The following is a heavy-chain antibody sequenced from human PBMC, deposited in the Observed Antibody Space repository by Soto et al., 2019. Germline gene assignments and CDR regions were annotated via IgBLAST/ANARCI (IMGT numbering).Heavy chain of an antibody. Sequence: QVQLQESGPGLVKPSETLSLTCTVSGGSVSSGSYYWSWIRQPPGKGLEWIGYIYYSGSTNYNPSLKSRVTISVDTSKNQFSLKLSSVTAADTAVYYCARELTVSCSGSYYFDYWGQGTLVTVSS. CDR2: IYYSGST. CDR3: ARELTVSCSGSYYFDY. J-gene: IGHJ4*02. D-gene: IGHD1-26*01. V-gene: IGHV4-61*01. CDR1: GGSVSSGSYY.